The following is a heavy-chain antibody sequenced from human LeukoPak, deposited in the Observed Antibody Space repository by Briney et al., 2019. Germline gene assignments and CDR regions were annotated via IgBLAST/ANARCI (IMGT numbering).Heavy chain of an antibody. D-gene: IGHD3-3*01. V-gene: IGHV1-69*04. CDR1: GGTFSSYA. CDR3: ATFTRFWSWDYYYMDV. Sequence: GASVKVSCKASGGTFSSYAISWVRQAPGQGLEWMGRIIPILGIANYAQKFQGRVTITADKSTSTAYMELSSLRSEDTAVYYCATFTRFWSWDYYYMDVWGKGTTVTVSS. CDR2: IIPILGIA. J-gene: IGHJ6*03.